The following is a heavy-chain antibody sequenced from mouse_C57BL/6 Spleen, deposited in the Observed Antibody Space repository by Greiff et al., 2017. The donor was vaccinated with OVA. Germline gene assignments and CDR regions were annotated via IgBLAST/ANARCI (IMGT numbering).Heavy chain of an antibody. CDR1: GYSFTDYN. CDR3: ARGRSTGSSYEFAY. CDR2: INPNYGTT. J-gene: IGHJ3*01. V-gene: IGHV1-39*01. Sequence: VQLKESGPELVKPGASVKISCKASGYSFTDYNMNWVKQSNGKSLEWIGVINPNYGTTSYNQKFKGKATLTVDQSSSTAYMQLNSLTSEDSAVYYCARGRSTGSSYEFAYWGQGTLVTVSA. D-gene: IGHD1-1*01.